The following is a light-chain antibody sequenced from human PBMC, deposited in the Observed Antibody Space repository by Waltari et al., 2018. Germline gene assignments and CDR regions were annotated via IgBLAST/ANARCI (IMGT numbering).Light chain of an antibody. J-gene: IGKJ2*01. V-gene: IGKV3-11*01. CDR3: QQRGSWPRT. CDR1: QSVSSN. CDR2: DAS. Sequence: EIVLTQSPATLSLSPGERATLSCRASQSVSSNLGWYQQKPGLAPRLLIFDASNRATGIPARFSGSGSGTDFTLTISILEPEDFAVYYCQQRGSWPRTFGQGTKLEIK.